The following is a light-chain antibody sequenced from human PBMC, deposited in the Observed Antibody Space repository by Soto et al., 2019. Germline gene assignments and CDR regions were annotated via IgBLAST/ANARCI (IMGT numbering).Light chain of an antibody. CDR3: QQYYNWPLT. J-gene: IGKJ4*01. V-gene: IGKV3-15*01. Sequence: EIVMTQSPATLSVSPGERATLSCRASQSVSSNLAWYQQKPGQAPSLLIYGSSTRATGIPARFSGSGSVTEFTLTISSLQSEDFAVYYCQQYYNWPLTFGGGTKVEIK. CDR1: QSVSSN. CDR2: GSS.